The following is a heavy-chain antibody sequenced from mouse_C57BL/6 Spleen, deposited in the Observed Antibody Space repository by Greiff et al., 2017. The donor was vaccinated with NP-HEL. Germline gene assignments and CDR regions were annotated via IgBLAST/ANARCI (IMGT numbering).Heavy chain of an antibody. J-gene: IGHJ2*01. D-gene: IGHD2-1*01. V-gene: IGHV1-19*01. CDR3: AREGGNYYFDY. CDR2: INPYNGGT. Sequence: EVQLQQSGPVLVKPGASVKMSCKASGYTFTDYYMNWVKQSHGKSLEWIGVINPYNGGTNYNQKFKGKATLTVDKSSSTAYMELNSLTSEDSAGYYCAREGGNYYFDYWGQGTTLTGSA. CDR1: GYTFTDYY.